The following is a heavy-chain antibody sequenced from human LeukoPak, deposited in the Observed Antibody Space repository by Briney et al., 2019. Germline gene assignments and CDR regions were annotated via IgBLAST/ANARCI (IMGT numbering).Heavy chain of an antibody. CDR2: ISGSGGST. CDR1: GFTFSSFA. Sequence: GGSLRLSCAASGFTFSSFAMSWVRQAPGKGLEWVSAISGSGGSTYYADSVKGRFTISRDNSKNTLYLQMNSLRAEDTAVYYCAKRPSGIAARYWFDPWGQGTLVTVSS. V-gene: IGHV3-23*01. J-gene: IGHJ5*02. D-gene: IGHD6-6*01. CDR3: AKRPSGIAARYWFDP.